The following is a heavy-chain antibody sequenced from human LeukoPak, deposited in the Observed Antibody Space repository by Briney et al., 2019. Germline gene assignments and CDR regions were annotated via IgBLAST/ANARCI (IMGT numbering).Heavy chain of an antibody. Sequence: PSETLSLTCTVSGGSISSSSYYWGWIRQPPVKGLEWIGSIYYSGSTYYNPSLKSRVTISVDTSKNQFSLKLSSVTAADTAVYYCAITLATTLNFDYWGQGTLVTVSS. CDR3: AITLATTLNFDY. CDR2: IYYSGST. V-gene: IGHV4-39*07. CDR1: GGSISSSSYY. D-gene: IGHD5-24*01. J-gene: IGHJ4*02.